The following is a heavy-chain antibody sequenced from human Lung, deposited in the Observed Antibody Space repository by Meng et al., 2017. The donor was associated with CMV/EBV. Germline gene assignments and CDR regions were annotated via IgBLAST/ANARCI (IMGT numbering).Heavy chain of an antibody. Sequence: SETLSLXCTVSGGSVSSGSYYWSWIRQPPGKGLEWIGYIYYSGSTNYNPSLKSRVTISVDTSKNQFSLKLSSVTAADTAVYYCARDPRLCSSTSCYGYWGHGTLVTVSS. D-gene: IGHD2-2*01. CDR1: GGSVSSGSYY. V-gene: IGHV4-61*01. CDR3: ARDPRLCSSTSCYGY. CDR2: IYYSGST. J-gene: IGHJ4*01.